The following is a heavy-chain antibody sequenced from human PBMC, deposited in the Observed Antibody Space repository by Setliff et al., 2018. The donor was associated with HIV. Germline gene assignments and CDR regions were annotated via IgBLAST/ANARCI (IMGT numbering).Heavy chain of an antibody. CDR3: ARVSCSSWYSIPRYYYYSTDV. CDR2: IQHTGRT. D-gene: IGHD6-13*01. Sequence: PSETLSLTCAVYGGSFSGYCWTWIRQPPGKGLEWIGEIQHTGRTNYNPSLSSRVTTSVDTSKNQFSLKLTSVTAADTAVYYCARVSCSSWYSIPRYYYYSTDVWGNGTTVTVSS. CDR1: GGSFSGYC. V-gene: IGHV4-34*01. J-gene: IGHJ6*03.